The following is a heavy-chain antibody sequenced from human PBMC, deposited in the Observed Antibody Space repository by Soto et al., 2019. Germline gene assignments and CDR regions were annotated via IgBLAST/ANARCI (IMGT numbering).Heavy chain of an antibody. Sequence: QVQLQQWGAGLLKPSETLSLTCAVYGGSFSGYYWSWIRQPPGKGLEWIGEINHSGSTNYNPSLNIRVTIAVDTSKNQFSLKLSSVTAADTAVYYCASSSSSWYKTTFDYWGQGTLVTVSS. CDR2: INHSGST. J-gene: IGHJ4*02. CDR1: GGSFSGYY. V-gene: IGHV4-34*01. CDR3: ASSSSSWYKTTFDY. D-gene: IGHD6-13*01.